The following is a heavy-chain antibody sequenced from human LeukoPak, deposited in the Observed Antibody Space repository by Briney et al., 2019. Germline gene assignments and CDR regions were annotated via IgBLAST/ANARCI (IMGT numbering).Heavy chain of an antibody. J-gene: IGHJ4*02. Sequence: GASVNVSCKASGYTFTNYPLNWVRQTPGQGLEWMGWINTNTGNPTYAQGFTERFVFSLDTSVSTAYLQISSLKAEDSAIYFCANCYDSSGFFAYWGQGTLVTVSS. V-gene: IGHV7-4-1*02. CDR2: INTNTGNP. D-gene: IGHD3-22*01. CDR1: GYTFTNYP. CDR3: ANCYDSSGFFAY.